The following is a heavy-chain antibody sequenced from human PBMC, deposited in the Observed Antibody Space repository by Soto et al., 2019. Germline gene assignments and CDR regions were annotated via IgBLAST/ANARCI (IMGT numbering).Heavy chain of an antibody. CDR2: ISGSGGST. CDR1: GFTFSSYA. D-gene: IGHD5-18*01. CDR3: AKANSYGTGCCWYFDL. Sequence: EVQLLESGGGLVQPGGSLRLSCAASGFTFSSYAMSWVRQAPGKGLEWVSAISGSGGSTYYADSVKGRFTISRDNSKNTLYLQMNSLRAEDTAVYYCAKANSYGTGCCWYFDLWGRGTLVTVPS. J-gene: IGHJ2*01. V-gene: IGHV3-23*01.